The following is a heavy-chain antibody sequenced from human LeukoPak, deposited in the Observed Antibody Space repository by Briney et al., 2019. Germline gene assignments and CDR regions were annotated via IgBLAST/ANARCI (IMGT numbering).Heavy chain of an antibody. D-gene: IGHD1-14*01. CDR1: GLTFSSSA. V-gene: IGHV3-23*01. J-gene: IGHJ4*02. Sequence: GGSLRLSCAASGLTFSSSAMSWVRQAPGKGLEWVSGISGSGGSVYYTDSVKGRFTISRDNAKNSLYLQMNSLRDEDTAVYYCATAPERQPSDYWGQGTLVTVSS. CDR2: ISGSGGSV. CDR3: ATAPERQPSDY.